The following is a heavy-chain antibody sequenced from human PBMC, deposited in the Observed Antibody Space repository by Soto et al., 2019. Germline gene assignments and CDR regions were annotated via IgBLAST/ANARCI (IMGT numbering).Heavy chain of an antibody. CDR2: ISASNGNI. CDR1: GYTFTTDG. Sequence: ASVKVSCKASGYTFTTDGISWVRQAPGQGLEWMGWISASNGNIYYGQKFQGRVTMTTDSFTSTAYMELSSLTSDDTAVYYCARALPYSSSGDSWGRGTLVTVS. D-gene: IGHD6-13*01. J-gene: IGHJ4*02. CDR3: ARALPYSSSGDS. V-gene: IGHV1-18*01.